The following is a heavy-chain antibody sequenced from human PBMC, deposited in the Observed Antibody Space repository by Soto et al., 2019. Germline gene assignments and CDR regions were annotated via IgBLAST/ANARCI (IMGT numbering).Heavy chain of an antibody. CDR3: AKVLRGDSSSWVDYYYYYGMDV. CDR1: GFTFSSYA. D-gene: IGHD6-13*01. CDR2: ISGSGGST. Sequence: EVQLLESGGGLVQPGGSLRLSCAASGFTFSSYAMSWVRQAPGKGLEWVSAISGSGGSTYYADSVKGRFTISRDNSKNTQYLQMNSLRAEDKAVYYCAKVLRGDSSSWVDYYYYYGMDVWGQGTTVTVYS. J-gene: IGHJ6*02. V-gene: IGHV3-23*01.